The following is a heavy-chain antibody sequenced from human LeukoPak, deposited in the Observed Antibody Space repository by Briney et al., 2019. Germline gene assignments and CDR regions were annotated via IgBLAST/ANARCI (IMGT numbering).Heavy chain of an antibody. J-gene: IGHJ5*02. CDR1: GGSMSSYY. CDR3: ARRVGDNWFDP. V-gene: IGHV4-59*01. CDR2: IYYSGNT. Sequence: SETLSLTCTVSGGSMSSYYWSWIRQPPGKGLEWIGHIYYSGNTNYNPSLKSRVTISVDTSKNQFSLKLSSVTAADTAVYYCARRVGDNWFDPWGQGTLVTVSS.